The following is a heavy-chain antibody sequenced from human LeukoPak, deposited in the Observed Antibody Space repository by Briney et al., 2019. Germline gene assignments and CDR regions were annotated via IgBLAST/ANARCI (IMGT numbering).Heavy chain of an antibody. CDR1: GYTFTNYA. CDR2: ISVYNDNT. D-gene: IGHD2-21*02. J-gene: IGHJ6*03. Sequence: ASVKVSCKASGYTFTNYAINWVRQAPGQGLEWMWWISVYNDNTKSAQKIQDRVTMTTDTSTNTAYMELRSLRSDATAMYYCARGQKMVTAIRPLYYMDVWGKGTTVTVSS. CDR3: ARGQKMVTAIRPLYYMDV. V-gene: IGHV1-18*01.